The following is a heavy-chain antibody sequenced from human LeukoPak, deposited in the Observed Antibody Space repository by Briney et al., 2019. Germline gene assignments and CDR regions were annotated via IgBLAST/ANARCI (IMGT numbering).Heavy chain of an antibody. V-gene: IGHV4-59*08. Sequence: SETLSLTCTVSGGSISSYYWSWIRQPPGKGLEWIGYIYYSGSTNYNPSLKSRVTISVDTSKNQFSLKLSSVTAADTAVYYCARLPRYDILTGGHHNYGMDVWGQGTTVTVSS. CDR3: ARLPRYDILTGGHHNYGMDV. D-gene: IGHD3-9*01. CDR1: GGSISSYY. CDR2: IYYSGST. J-gene: IGHJ6*02.